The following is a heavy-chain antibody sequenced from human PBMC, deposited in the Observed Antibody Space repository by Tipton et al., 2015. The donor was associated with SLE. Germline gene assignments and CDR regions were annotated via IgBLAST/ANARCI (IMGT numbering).Heavy chain of an antibody. J-gene: IGHJ1*01. V-gene: IGHV4-59*01. CDR2: IYYSGST. CDR1: GGSISSYY. CDR3: ARVRGRGYFQH. D-gene: IGHD3-10*01. Sequence: TLSLTCTVSGGSISSYYWSWIRQPPGKGLEWIGYIYYSGSTNYNPSLKSRVTISVDTSKNQFSLKLSSVTAADPAVCYSARVRGRGYFQHWGQGTLVTVSS.